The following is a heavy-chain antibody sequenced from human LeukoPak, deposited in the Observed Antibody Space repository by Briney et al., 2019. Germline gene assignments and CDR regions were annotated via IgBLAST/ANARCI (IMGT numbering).Heavy chain of an antibody. CDR3: TRGRLGGHASSWYGGDFDY. CDR1: GFTFSSYI. V-gene: IGHV3-30*04. J-gene: IGHJ4*02. CDR2: ISYDGRNK. Sequence: GRSLRLSCAASGFTFSSYIMHWVRQAPGKGLEWVAVISYDGRNKYYADSVKGRFTISRDNSKNSLYLQMNSLRVEDTAVYYCTRGRLGGHASSWYGGDFDYWGQGTLVTVSS. D-gene: IGHD6-13*01.